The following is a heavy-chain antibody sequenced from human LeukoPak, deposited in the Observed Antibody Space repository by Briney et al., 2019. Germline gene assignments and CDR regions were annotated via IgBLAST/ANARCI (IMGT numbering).Heavy chain of an antibody. V-gene: IGHV1-46*01. D-gene: IGHD1-26*01. CDR3: ARAPGGSYLGDAVDY. CDR1: GYTFTSYY. J-gene: IGHJ4*02. Sequence: ASVKVSCKASGYTFTSYYMHWVRQAPGQGLEWMGIINPSGGSTSYAQKFQGRVTMTRDTSTSTVYMELSSLRSEDTAVYYCARAPGGSYLGDAVDYWGQGTLVTVSS. CDR2: INPSGGST.